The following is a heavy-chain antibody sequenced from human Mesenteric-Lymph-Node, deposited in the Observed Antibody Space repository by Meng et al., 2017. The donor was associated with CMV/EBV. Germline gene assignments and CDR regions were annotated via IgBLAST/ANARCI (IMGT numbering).Heavy chain of an antibody. CDR2: ISSSGSTI. D-gene: IGHD6-25*01. CDR1: GFTFSSYE. Sequence: GESLKISCAASGFTFSSYEMNWVRQAPGKGLEWVSYISSSGSTIYYADSVKGRFTISRDNAKNSLYLQMNSLRAEDTAVYYCARLGEGPLRSGQRGDYYFYYGMDVWGQGTTVTVSS. V-gene: IGHV3-48*03. J-gene: IGHJ6*02. CDR3: ARLGEGPLRSGQRGDYYFYYGMDV.